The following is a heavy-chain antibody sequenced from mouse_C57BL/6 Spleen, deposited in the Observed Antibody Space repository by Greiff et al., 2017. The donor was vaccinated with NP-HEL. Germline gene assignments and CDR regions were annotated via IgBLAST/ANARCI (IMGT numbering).Heavy chain of an antibody. D-gene: IGHD2-1*01. J-gene: IGHJ1*03. Sequence: EVQLVESGGGLVQPGGSLSLSCAASGFTFTDYYMSWVRQPPGKALEWLGFIRNKANGYTTEYSASVKGRFTISRDNSQSILYLQMNALRAEDSATYYCARYGPLYYGNPYWYFDVWGTGTTVTVSS. CDR3: ARYGPLYYGNPYWYFDV. V-gene: IGHV7-3*01. CDR1: GFTFTDYY. CDR2: IRNKANGYTT.